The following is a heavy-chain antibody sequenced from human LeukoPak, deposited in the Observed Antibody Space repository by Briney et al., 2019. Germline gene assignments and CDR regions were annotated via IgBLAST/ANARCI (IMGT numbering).Heavy chain of an antibody. CDR3: ARSEPTYYYDSSGYTAFDI. CDR1: GGSFSGYY. D-gene: IGHD3-22*01. CDR2: INHSGST. V-gene: IGHV4-34*01. J-gene: IGHJ3*02. Sequence: SETLSLTCAVYGGSFSGYYWSWIRQPPGKGLEWIGEINHSGSTNYNPSLKSRVTISVDTSKSQFSLKLSSVTAADTAVYYCARSEPTYYYDSSGYTAFDIWGQGTMVTVSS.